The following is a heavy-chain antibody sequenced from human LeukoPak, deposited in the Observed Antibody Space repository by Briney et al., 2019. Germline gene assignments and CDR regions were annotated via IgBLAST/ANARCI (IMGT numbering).Heavy chain of an antibody. J-gene: IGHJ3*02. Sequence: GGSLRLSCAASGFTFSSYGMHWVRQAPGKGLEWVAVIWYDGSNKYYADSVKGRFTISRDNSKNTLYLQMNSLRAEDTAVYYCARGSSGSSAFDIWGQGTMVTVSS. D-gene: IGHD1-26*01. CDR3: ARGSSGSSAFDI. CDR1: GFTFSSYG. V-gene: IGHV3-33*01. CDR2: IWYDGSNK.